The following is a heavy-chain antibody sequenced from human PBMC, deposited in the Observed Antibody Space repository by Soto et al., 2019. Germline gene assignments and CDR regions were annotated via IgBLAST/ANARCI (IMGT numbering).Heavy chain of an antibody. CDR2: ISYDGGSK. V-gene: IGHV3-30-3*01. Sequence: GGSLRLSCAASGFTFSNHAFHWVRQAPGKGLEWVAGISYDGGSKYYAESVKGRFTISRDNSKDTLYLQMNGLRPEDTAVYYCARGIQMWLRLFDHWGQGTLVTVSS. CDR1: GFTFSNHA. D-gene: IGHD5-12*01. J-gene: IGHJ4*02. CDR3: ARGIQMWLRLFDH.